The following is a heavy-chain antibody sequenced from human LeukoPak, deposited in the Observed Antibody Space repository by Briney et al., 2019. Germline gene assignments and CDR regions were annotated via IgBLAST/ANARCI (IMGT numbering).Heavy chain of an antibody. J-gene: IGHJ4*02. CDR1: GYTFTGYY. V-gene: IGHV1-2*02. CDR2: INPNSGGT. Sequence: GASVKVSCKASGYTFTGYYMHWVRQAPGQGLEWMGWINPNSGGTNYAQKFQGRVTMTRDTSISTAYMELSRLRSDDTAVYYCARKSRSEDYCGGDCYSVGYWGQGTLVTVSS. D-gene: IGHD2-21*02. CDR3: ARKSRSEDYCGGDCYSVGY.